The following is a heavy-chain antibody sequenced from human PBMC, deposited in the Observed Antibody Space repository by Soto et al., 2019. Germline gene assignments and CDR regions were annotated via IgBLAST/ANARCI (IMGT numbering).Heavy chain of an antibody. J-gene: IGHJ6*02. CDR3: ARPRFDSWSHIYYGLDV. V-gene: IGHV4-34*01. Sequence: SETLSLTCAVYGGSFRGYSWTWLRQPPGKGLEWIGEINHSGTTDYNPALKSRVTMSADTSKNQFSLRMTSVTVADTAVYYCARPRFDSWSHIYYGLDVWGQGTTVTVSS. CDR1: GGSFRGYS. D-gene: IGHD3-3*01. CDR2: INHSGTT.